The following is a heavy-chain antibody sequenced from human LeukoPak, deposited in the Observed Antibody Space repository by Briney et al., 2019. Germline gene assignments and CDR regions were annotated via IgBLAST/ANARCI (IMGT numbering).Heavy chain of an antibody. V-gene: IGHV3-30*03. CDR2: ISYDGSNK. CDR1: GFTFSSYS. J-gene: IGHJ4*02. Sequence: PGGSLRLSCAASGFTFSSYSMHWVRQAPGKGLEWVAVISYDGSNKYYADSVKGRFTISRDNSKNTLYLQMNSLRAEDTAVYYCASGRGYSYGSIGYWGQGTLVTVSS. D-gene: IGHD5-18*01. CDR3: ASGRGYSYGSIGY.